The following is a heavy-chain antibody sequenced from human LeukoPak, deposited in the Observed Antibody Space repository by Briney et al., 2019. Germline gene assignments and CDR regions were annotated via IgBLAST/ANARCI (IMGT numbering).Heavy chain of an antibody. D-gene: IGHD5-12*01. CDR3: ARVLPVATAFDY. V-gene: IGHV4-38-2*02. CDR2: IYHSGST. Sequence: PSETLSLTCTVSGYSISSGYYWGWIRQPPGKGLEWIGSIYHSGSTYYNPSLKSRVTISVDTSKNQFSLKLSSVTAADTAVYYCARVLPVATAFDYWGQGTLVTVSS. J-gene: IGHJ4*02. CDR1: GYSISSGYY.